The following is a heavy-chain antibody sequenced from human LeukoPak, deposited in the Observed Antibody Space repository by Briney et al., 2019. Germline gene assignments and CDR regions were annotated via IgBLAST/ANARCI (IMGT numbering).Heavy chain of an antibody. J-gene: IGHJ4*02. CDR1: GFTFSSYS. CDR2: INPDGSTT. V-gene: IGHV3-74*01. D-gene: IGHD3-10*01. Sequence: GGSLRLSCAASGFTFSSYSMNWVRQDPGKGLVWVSFINPDGSTTNYADSVKGRFTISRDNAKNALYLQMNGLRAEDTAVYYCAKDLHYGSADYWGQGTLSPCPQ. CDR3: AKDLHYGSADY.